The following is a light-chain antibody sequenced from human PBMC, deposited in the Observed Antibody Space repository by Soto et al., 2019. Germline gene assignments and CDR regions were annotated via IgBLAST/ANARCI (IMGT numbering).Light chain of an antibody. V-gene: IGLV2-14*01. CDR1: SSDVGRYNY. Sequence: QSALAQPASVSGSPGQSIAISCTGTSSDVGRYNYVSWFQQHPGKASKLMIYDVSNRPSGVSDRFSGSKSGNTASLTISGLQAEDEADYYCSSYTSSNTFVFGTGTKVTVL. J-gene: IGLJ1*01. CDR3: SSYTSSNTFV. CDR2: DVS.